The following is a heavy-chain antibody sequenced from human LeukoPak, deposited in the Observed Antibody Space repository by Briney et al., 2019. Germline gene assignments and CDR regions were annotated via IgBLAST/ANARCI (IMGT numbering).Heavy chain of an antibody. D-gene: IGHD3-16*01. CDR3: ARASEVMPFDY. J-gene: IGHJ4*02. V-gene: IGHV3-33*01. Sequence: GGSLRLSCAASGFTFSSYGMHWVRQAPGKGLEWVAVIWYDGSNKYYADSVKGRFTISRDNSKNTLYLQMNSLRAEDTAVYYCARASEVMPFDYWGPGTLETDSS. CDR1: GFTFSSYG. CDR2: IWYDGSNK.